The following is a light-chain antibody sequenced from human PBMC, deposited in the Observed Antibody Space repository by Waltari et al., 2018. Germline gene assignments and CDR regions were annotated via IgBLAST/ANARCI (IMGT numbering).Light chain of an antibody. Sequence: QSVLTQPPSTSGTPGQRLTIPCSGSTSNIGTNTVTWYQLLPGTAPKTVIFANSHRPSGVPDRFSASTSGTPASLVISGLQSEDEADYFCATWDDSLSGRVFGGGTKVPVL. CDR1: TSNIGTNT. CDR2: ANS. J-gene: IGLJ3*02. V-gene: IGLV1-44*01. CDR3: ATWDDSLSGRV.